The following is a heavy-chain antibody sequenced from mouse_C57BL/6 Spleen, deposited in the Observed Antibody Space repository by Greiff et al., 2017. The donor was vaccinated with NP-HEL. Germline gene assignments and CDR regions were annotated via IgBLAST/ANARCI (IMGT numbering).Heavy chain of an antibody. V-gene: IGHV1-31*01. J-gene: IGHJ4*01. CDR2: IYPYNGVS. CDR3: ARERKSNYDAMDY. CDR1: GYSFTGYY. Sequence: EVQGVESGPELVKPGASVKISCKASGYSFTGYYMHWVKHSHGNILDWIGYIYPYNGVSSYNQKFKGKATLTVDKSSSTAYMELRSLTSEDSAVYYCARERKSNYDAMDYWGQGTSVTVSS. D-gene: IGHD2-5*01.